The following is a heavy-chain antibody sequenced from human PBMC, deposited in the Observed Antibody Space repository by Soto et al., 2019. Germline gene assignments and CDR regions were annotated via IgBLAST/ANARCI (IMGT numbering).Heavy chain of an antibody. CDR1: GVSISSGHDY. CDR2: IYYSGST. Sequence: QLQLQESGPGLVKPSETLSLTCTVSGVSISSGHDYWGWIRQPPGKGLEWIGSIYYSGSTYYNPSLNSRVTISADTSKNQFSLRLSSVTAADTAVYYCARVSGTYSSFLDYWGQGTLVTVSS. CDR3: ARVSGTYSSFLDY. V-gene: IGHV4-39*01. J-gene: IGHJ4*02. D-gene: IGHD5-18*01.